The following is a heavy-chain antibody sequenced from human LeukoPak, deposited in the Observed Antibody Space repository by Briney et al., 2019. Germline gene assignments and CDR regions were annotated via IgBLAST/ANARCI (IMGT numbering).Heavy chain of an antibody. CDR2: ISSSGSTI. V-gene: IGHV3-11*01. CDR3: ARVRYDSSGYYYGARYAFDM. CDR1: GFTFSDYY. D-gene: IGHD3-22*01. J-gene: IGHJ3*02. Sequence: GGSLRLSCAASGFTFSDYYMSWIREAPGKGLEGVSYISSSGSTIYYADSVKGRFTISRDNAENSLYLQMNSPGAEDRAVYYCARVRYDSSGYYYGARYAFDMWGQGTMVTVSS.